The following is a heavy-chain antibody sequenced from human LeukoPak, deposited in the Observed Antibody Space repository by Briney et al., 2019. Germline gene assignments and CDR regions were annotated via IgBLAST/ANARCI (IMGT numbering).Heavy chain of an antibody. CDR3: ARDRLEWLLGLDP. CDR2: INHSGST. Sequence: SETLSLTCAVYGRSFSDSYWSWIRQPPGKGPEWIGEINHSGSTNYNPSLKSRVTISVDTSKNQFSLKLSSVTAADTAVYYCARDRLEWLLGLDPWGQGTLVTVSS. J-gene: IGHJ5*02. CDR1: GRSFSDSY. D-gene: IGHD3-3*01. V-gene: IGHV4-34*01.